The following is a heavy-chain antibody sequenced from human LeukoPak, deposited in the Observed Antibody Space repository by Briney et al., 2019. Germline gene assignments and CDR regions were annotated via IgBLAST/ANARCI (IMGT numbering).Heavy chain of an antibody. D-gene: IGHD3-16*02. CDR2: ISSGGNTE. CDR1: GFSFSSSQ. J-gene: IGHJ4*02. Sequence: GGSLRLSCAASGFSFSSSQMNWVRQAPGKGPEWVSHISSGGNTEYYADSVMGRFTMSRDNAKNLVYLQMNSLRDEDTAVYYCARDTVNGPFVISLDYWGQGALVTVSS. V-gene: IGHV3-48*03. CDR3: ARDTVNGPFVISLDY.